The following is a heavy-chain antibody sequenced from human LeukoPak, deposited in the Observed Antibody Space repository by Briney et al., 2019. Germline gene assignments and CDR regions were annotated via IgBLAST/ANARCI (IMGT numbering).Heavy chain of an antibody. CDR1: GFTFSSYA. V-gene: IGHV3-23*01. Sequence: GGSLRLSCAASGFTFSSYAMSWVRQAPGKGLEWVSAISGSGGSTYYADSVKGRFTISRDNSKNTLYLQMNSLRAEDTAVYYCARDAYIVVVPAGENYFDYWGQGTLVTVSS. D-gene: IGHD2-2*01. CDR3: ARDAYIVVVPAGENYFDY. CDR2: ISGSGGST. J-gene: IGHJ4*02.